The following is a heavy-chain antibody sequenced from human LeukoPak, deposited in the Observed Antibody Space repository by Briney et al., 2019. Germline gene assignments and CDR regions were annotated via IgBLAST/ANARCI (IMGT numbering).Heavy chain of an antibody. CDR2: IYYSGST. D-gene: IGHD1-26*01. CDR1: GGSVSGYY. V-gene: IGHV4-59*02. J-gene: IGHJ6*04. Sequence: PSETLSLTCTVSGGSVSGYYWSWVRQPPGKGLEWIGYIYYSGSTNYNPSLKSRVTISIDTSKNQFSLKLSSVTPADTAVYYCASIGSPVWGKGTTVTVSS. CDR3: ASIGSPV.